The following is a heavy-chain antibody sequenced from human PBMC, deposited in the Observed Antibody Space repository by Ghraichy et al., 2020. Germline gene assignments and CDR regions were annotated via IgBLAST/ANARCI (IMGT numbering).Heavy chain of an antibody. CDR3: ARAPIRPYYFSYYGLDV. Sequence: SGPTLVKPTETLTLTCTVSGFSLSNARMGVSWIRQPPGKALEWLAHIVSTDEKSYSTSLKSRLTISKDTSKSQVVLTMTNMDPTDTATYYCARAPIRPYYFSYYGLDVWGPGTTVTVSS. CDR1: GFSLSNARMG. J-gene: IGHJ6*02. V-gene: IGHV2-26*01. CDR2: IVSTDEK. D-gene: IGHD5-24*01.